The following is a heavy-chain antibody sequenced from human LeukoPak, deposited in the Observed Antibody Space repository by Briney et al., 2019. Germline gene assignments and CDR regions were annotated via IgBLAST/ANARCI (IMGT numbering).Heavy chain of an antibody. CDR3: AKGTMVRGVIITPFDY. CDR1: GFTFSSYA. J-gene: IGHJ4*02. Sequence: PGGPLRLSCAASGFTFSSYAMSWVRQAPGKGLEWVSAISGSGGSTYYADSVKGRFTISRDNSKNTLYLQMNSLRAEDTAVYYCAKGTMVRGVIITPFDYWGQGTLVTVSS. D-gene: IGHD3-10*01. CDR2: ISGSGGST. V-gene: IGHV3-23*01.